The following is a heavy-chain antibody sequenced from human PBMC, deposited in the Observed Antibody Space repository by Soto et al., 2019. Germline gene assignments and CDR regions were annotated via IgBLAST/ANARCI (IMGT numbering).Heavy chain of an antibody. V-gene: IGHV2-5*02. J-gene: IGHJ4*02. Sequence: QITLKESGPTLVNPTQTLTLTSTFSGFSLSTSGAGVGWIRQPPPKALEWLAVVYWDDDKRYSPSLKSRLTITKDTSKNQVVLKMTNMDPVDTATYYCAYRLYAGWLTGSYYDYWGPGTLVTVSS. CDR2: VYWDDDK. CDR1: GFSLSTSGAG. CDR3: AYRLYAGWLTGSYYDY. D-gene: IGHD7-27*01.